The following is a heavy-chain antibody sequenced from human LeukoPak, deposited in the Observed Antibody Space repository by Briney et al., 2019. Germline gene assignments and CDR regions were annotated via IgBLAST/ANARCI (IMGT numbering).Heavy chain of an antibody. Sequence: GGSLRLSCAASGFTFSGYWMSWVRQAPGKGLEWVANIKQDGSEKYYVDSVKGRFTIPRDNAKNSLYLQMNSLRAEDTAVYYCARERIAVVVPYNWFDPWGQGTLVTVSS. CDR3: ARERIAVVVPYNWFDP. D-gene: IGHD6-19*01. V-gene: IGHV3-7*01. CDR1: GFTFSGYW. J-gene: IGHJ5*02. CDR2: IKQDGSEK.